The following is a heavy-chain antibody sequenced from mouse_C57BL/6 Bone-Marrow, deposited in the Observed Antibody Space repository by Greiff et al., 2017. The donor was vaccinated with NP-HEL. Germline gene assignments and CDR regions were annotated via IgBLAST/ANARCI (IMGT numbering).Heavy chain of an antibody. V-gene: IGHV1-82*01. CDR3: ARTGAY. CDR1: GYAFSSSW. J-gene: IGHJ3*01. Sequence: VQLQQSGPELVKPGASVKISCKASGYAFSSSWMNWVKQRPGKGLEWIGRIYPGDGDTNYNGKFKGKATLTADKYSSTAYMQLSSLTSEDSAVYFCARTGAYWGQGTLVTVSA. CDR2: IYPGDGDT.